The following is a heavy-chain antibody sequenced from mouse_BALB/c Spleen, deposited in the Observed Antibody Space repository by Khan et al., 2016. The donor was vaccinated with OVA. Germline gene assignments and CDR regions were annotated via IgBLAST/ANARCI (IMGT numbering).Heavy chain of an antibody. D-gene: IGHD1-1*01. CDR2: IDPYNGGT. J-gene: IGHJ2*01. Sequence: VQLQQSGPELVKPGASVKVSCKASGYSLTDYNMFWVKQSHGTSLEWIGYIDPYNGGTSYNQKFKGKATLTVDKSSSTAFMHLSSLTSEDSAVFSCVRTYYYDSSYYLDYWGQGTTLTVSS. V-gene: IGHV1S135*01. CDR1: GYSLTDYN. CDR3: VRTYYYDSSYYLDY.